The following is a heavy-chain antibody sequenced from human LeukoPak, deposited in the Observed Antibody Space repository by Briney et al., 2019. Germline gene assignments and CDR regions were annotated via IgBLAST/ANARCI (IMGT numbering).Heavy chain of an antibody. Sequence: GASVKVSCKASGYTFTNYGVSWVRQAPGQGLEWMGGIIPIFGTANYAQKFQGRVTITTDESTSTAYMELSSLRSEDTAVYYCAGRFRGWLDHYYMDVWGKGTTVTVSS. D-gene: IGHD6-19*01. V-gene: IGHV1-69*05. CDR2: IIPIFGTA. CDR1: GYTFTNYG. J-gene: IGHJ6*03. CDR3: AGRFRGWLDHYYMDV.